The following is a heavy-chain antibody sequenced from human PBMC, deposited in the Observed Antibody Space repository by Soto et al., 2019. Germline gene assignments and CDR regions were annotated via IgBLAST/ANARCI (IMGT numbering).Heavy chain of an antibody. V-gene: IGHV4-39*01. J-gene: IGHJ5*02. D-gene: IGHD4-17*01. CDR3: ARPVSLYGEYHPDWFDP. CDR2: IYYSGST. CDR1: GGSISSSIYY. Sequence: QLQLQESGPGLVKPSETLSLTCTVSGGSISSSIYYWGWIRQPPGKGLEWIGSIYYSGSTYYSPSLKSRVTISVDTSKNQFSLKVSSVTAADTAVYYCARPVSLYGEYHPDWFDPWGQGILVTVSS.